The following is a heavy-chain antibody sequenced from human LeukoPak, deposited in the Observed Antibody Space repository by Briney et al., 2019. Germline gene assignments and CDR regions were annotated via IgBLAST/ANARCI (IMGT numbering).Heavy chain of an antibody. J-gene: IGHJ5*02. CDR1: GGSISSISYY. CDR2: MYHNGST. V-gene: IGHV4-39*01. CDR3: ARHPSGRMWLQQGGWFDP. D-gene: IGHD5-24*01. Sequence: PSETLSLTCTVSGGSISSISYYWGWIRQPPGRGLEWIGSMYHNGSTYYNPSLKSRVTISVDTSKNQFSLKLTSVTAADTAVYYGARHPSGRMWLQQGGWFDPWGQGTLVTVSS.